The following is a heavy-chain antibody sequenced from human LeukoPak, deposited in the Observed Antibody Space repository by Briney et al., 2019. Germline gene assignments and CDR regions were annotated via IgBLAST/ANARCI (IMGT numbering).Heavy chain of an antibody. J-gene: IGHJ4*02. D-gene: IGHD3-22*01. CDR3: ARDSPDYYDSSGYPH. CDR1: GFTFSSYS. Sequence: GGSLRLSCAASGFTFSSYSMNWVRQAPGKGLEWVSYISSSSSTIYSADSVKGRFTISRDNAKNSLYLQMNSLRDEDTAVYYCARDSPDYYDSSGYPHWGQGTLVTVSS. CDR2: ISSSSSTI. V-gene: IGHV3-48*02.